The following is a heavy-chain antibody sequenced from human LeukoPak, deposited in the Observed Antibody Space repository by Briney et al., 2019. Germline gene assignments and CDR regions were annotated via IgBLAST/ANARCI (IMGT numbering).Heavy chain of an antibody. V-gene: IGHV4-59*08. CDR1: GGSISSYY. D-gene: IGHD4-17*01. Sequence: PSETLSLTCTVSGGSISSYYWSWIRQPPGKGLEWIGYIYYSGSTNYNPSLKSRVTISVDTSKNQFSLKLSSVTAADTAVYYCARYYGDLGGYYYYYGMDVWGQGTTVTVSS. CDR3: ARYYGDLGGYYYYYGMDV. CDR2: IYYSGST. J-gene: IGHJ6*02.